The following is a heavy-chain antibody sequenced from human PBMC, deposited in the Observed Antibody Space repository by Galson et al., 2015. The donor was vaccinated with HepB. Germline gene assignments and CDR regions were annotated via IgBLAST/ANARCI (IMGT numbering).Heavy chain of an antibody. CDR2: MWYDENNK. CDR3: ARDRSGYFQH. V-gene: IGHV3-33*01. CDR1: GFIFSSYG. D-gene: IGHD3-10*01. Sequence: SLRLSCAASGFIFSSYGMHWVRQAPGKGLEWVAVMWYDENNKYYADSVKGLFTIFRDSSKNTLFLQMNSLRAEDTAVYYCARDRSGYFQHWGQGTLVTVSS. J-gene: IGHJ1*01.